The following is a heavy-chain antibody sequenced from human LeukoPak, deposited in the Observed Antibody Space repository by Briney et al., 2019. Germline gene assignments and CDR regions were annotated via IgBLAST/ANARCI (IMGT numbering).Heavy chain of an antibody. J-gene: IGHJ4*02. CDR1: GFTFSSYW. CDR3: ARDFRGGYFDC. V-gene: IGHV3-7*04. D-gene: IGHD3-16*01. Sequence: PGGSLRLSCTASGFTFSSYWVNWVRQAPGKGLEWVANIKHDGAEKYFVDSVKGRFTISRDNARNSVCLQINSLRAEDTAVYYCARDFRGGYFDCWGQGTLVTVSS. CDR2: IKHDGAEK.